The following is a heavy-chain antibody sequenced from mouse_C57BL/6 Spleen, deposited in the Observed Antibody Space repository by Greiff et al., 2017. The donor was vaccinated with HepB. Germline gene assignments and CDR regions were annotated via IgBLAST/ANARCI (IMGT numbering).Heavy chain of an antibody. D-gene: IGHD1-1*01. V-gene: IGHV8-12*01. Sequence: QVTLKVSGPGLLQSSQTLSLTCSFSGFSLSTSGMGVSWLRQPSGKGLEWLAHIYWDDDKRYNPSLKSRLTISKDTSRNQVFLKITSVDTADTATYYCARRMDYGSSYGFAYWGQGTLVTVSA. CDR1: GFSLSTSGMG. CDR3: ARRMDYGSSYGFAY. CDR2: IYWDDDK. J-gene: IGHJ3*01.